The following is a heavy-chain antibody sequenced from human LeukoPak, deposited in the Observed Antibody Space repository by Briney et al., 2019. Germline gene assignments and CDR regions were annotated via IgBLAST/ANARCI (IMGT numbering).Heavy chain of an antibody. CDR2: INSDGSIT. CDR3: AKAGQAYYYDRRPDRHVFET. D-gene: IGHD3-22*01. CDR1: GFTFSNYW. V-gene: IGHV3-74*01. Sequence: PGGSLRLSCAASGFTFSNYWMHWVRQAPGKGLVWVSRINSDGSITSYADSVKGRFTISRDNSKNTLFLQMNSLRAEDTAVYYCAKAGQAYYYDRRPDRHVFETWGQGTMVTVSS. J-gene: IGHJ3*02.